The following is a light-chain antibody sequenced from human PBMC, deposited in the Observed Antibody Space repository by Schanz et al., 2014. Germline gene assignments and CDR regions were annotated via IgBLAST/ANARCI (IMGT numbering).Light chain of an antibody. CDR3: MQPLRTPPIT. J-gene: IGKJ5*01. Sequence: DIVMTQSPLSLPVPPGEPASISCRSSQSLLHSSGYTYLDWYLQKPGQSPQLLIYLGFNRASGVPDRFSGSGSGTDCTLKISRVEAEDVGVYYCMQPLRTPPITFGQGTRLEIK. V-gene: IGKV2-28*01. CDR1: QSLLHSSGYTY. CDR2: LGF.